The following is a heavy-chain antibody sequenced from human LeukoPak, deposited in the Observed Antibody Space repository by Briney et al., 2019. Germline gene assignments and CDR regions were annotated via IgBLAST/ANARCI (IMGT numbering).Heavy chain of an antibody. Sequence: SETLSLTCAVYGGSFSGYYWSRIRQPPGKGLEWIGEINHSGSTNYNPSLKSRVTISVDTSKNQFSLKLSSVTAADTAVYYCARRRGAHTANALDIWGQGTMVTVSS. V-gene: IGHV4-34*01. CDR2: INHSGST. D-gene: IGHD3-10*01. J-gene: IGHJ3*02. CDR3: ARRRGAHTANALDI. CDR1: GGSFSGYY.